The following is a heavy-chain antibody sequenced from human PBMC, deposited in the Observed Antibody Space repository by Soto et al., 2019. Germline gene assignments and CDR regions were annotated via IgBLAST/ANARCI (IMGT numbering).Heavy chain of an antibody. CDR1: GYPFTSYD. D-gene: IGHD6-19*01. V-gene: IGHV1-18*04. CDR2: INPYNGDT. Sequence: QVQLVQSGGEVRKAGASVRVSCKTSGYPFTSYDISWVRQAPGQGLEWMGWINPYNGDTNYTQTFQGRVTMTKDTSTTTVYMELRSLNFDDTAVYFCARDPVAGHFDNWGQGTLVTVSS. CDR3: ARDPVAGHFDN. J-gene: IGHJ4*02.